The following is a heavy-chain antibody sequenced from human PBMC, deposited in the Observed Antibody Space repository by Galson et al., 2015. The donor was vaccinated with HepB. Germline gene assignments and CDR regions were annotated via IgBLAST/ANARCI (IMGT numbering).Heavy chain of an antibody. J-gene: IGHJ6*03. CDR3: ARYKWDIVVVPAASGNYYYYMDV. V-gene: IGHV4-34*01. D-gene: IGHD2-2*01. CDR2: INHSGST. Sequence: SETLSLTCAVYGGSFSGYYWSWIRQPPGKGLEWIGEINHSGSTNYNPSLKSRVTISVDTSKNQFSLKLSSVTAADTAVYYCARYKWDIVVVPAASGNYYYYMDVWGKGTTVTVSS. CDR1: GGSFSGYY.